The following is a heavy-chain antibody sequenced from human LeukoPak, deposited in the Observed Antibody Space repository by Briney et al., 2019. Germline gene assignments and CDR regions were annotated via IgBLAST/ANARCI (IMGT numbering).Heavy chain of an antibody. J-gene: IGHJ4*02. D-gene: IGHD4-23*01. CDR2: INPNSGGT. CDR3: ARDLYGGTSATFDY. V-gene: IGHV1-2*02. Sequence: ASVKVSCKASGYTFTGYYMHWVRQAPGQGLEWMGWINPNSGGTYYAQKFQGRVTMTSDTSISSAYMELSRLRSDDRAVYYCARDLYGGTSATFDYWGQGTLVAVSS. CDR1: GYTFTGYY.